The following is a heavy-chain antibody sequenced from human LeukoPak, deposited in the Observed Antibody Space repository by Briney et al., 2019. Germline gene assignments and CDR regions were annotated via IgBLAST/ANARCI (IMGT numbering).Heavy chain of an antibody. CDR3: ARADYYDSSGRFDY. J-gene: IGHJ4*02. Sequence: ASVKVSCKASGYTFTSYGISWVRQAPGQGLEWMGWISAYNGNTNYAQKLQGRVTMTKDTSTSTAYMELRRLRSDDTGVYYCARADYYDSSGRFDYWGQGTLVTVSS. CDR2: ISAYNGNT. CDR1: GYTFTSYG. D-gene: IGHD3-22*01. V-gene: IGHV1-18*01.